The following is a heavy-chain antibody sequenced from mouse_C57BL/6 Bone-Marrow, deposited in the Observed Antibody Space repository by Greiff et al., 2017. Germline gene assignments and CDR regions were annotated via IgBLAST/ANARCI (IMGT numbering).Heavy chain of an antibody. V-gene: IGHV1-19*01. CDR1: GYTFTDYY. CDR2: INPYNGGP. Sequence: VQLQQSGPVLVKPGASVKMSCKASGYTFTDYYMNWVKQSHGKSLEWIGVINPYNGGPSYNQKFKGKATLTVDKSSSTAYMELNSLTSEDSAVYYCAREGPWFAYWGQGTLVTVSA. CDR3: AREGPWFAY. J-gene: IGHJ3*01.